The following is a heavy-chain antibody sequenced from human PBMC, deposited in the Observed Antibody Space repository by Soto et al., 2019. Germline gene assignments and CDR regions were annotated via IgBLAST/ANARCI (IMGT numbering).Heavy chain of an antibody. Sequence: GGSLRLSCAASEFIFANYAMNWVRQAPGKGLEWVSYISSSGSTIYYADSVKGRFTISRDNAKNSLYLQMNSLRAEDTAVYYCARESYCSSTSCHDAFDIWGQGTMVTVSS. J-gene: IGHJ3*02. CDR2: ISSSGSTI. D-gene: IGHD2-2*01. V-gene: IGHV3-48*03. CDR1: EFIFANYA. CDR3: ARESYCSSTSCHDAFDI.